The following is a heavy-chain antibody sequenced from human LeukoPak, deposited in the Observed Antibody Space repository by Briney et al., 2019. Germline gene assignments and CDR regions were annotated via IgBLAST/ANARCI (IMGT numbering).Heavy chain of an antibody. CDR3: GRDPGSYISARYADDVPRFGS. CDR2: ISSSSSTI. D-gene: IGHD2-8*01. CDR1: GFTFSSYS. J-gene: IGHJ4*02. V-gene: IGHV3-48*02. Sequence: GGSLRLSCAASGFTFSSYSMNWVRQAPGKGLEWVSYISSSSSTIYYADSVTGRFTISRDNAENVLYLQMNSLRDDDTAVYYCGRDPGSYISARYADDVPRFGSWGQGTLVIVSS.